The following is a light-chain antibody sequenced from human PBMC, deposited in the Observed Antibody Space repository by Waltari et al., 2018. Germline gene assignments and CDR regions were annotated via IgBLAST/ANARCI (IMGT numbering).Light chain of an antibody. V-gene: IGKV4-1*01. CDR3: QQYYSTPLT. CDR1: QSVLYSSNNKNY. CDR2: WAS. J-gene: IGKJ3*01. Sequence: NCKSSQSVLYSSNNKNYLAWYQQKPGQPPKLLIYWASTRESGVPDRFSGSGSGTDFTLTISSLQAEDVAVYYCQQYYSTPLTFGPGTKVDIK.